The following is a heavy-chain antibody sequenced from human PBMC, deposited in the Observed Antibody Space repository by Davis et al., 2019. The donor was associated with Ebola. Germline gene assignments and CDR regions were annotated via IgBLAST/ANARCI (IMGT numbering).Heavy chain of an antibody. CDR1: GFTFSSYW. J-gene: IGHJ4*02. Sequence: GESLKISCAASGFTFSSYWMHWVRQAPGKGLVWVSRINSDGSSTSYADSVKGRFTISRDNAKNTLYLQMNSLRAEDTAVYYCAARPRVDIVVVVAATRRTATGYYFDYWGQGTLVTVSS. V-gene: IGHV3-74*01. CDR3: AARPRVDIVVVVAATRRTATGYYFDY. CDR2: INSDGSST. D-gene: IGHD2-15*01.